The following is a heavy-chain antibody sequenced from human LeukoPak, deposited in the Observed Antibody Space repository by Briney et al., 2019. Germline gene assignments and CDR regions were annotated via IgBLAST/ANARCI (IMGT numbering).Heavy chain of an antibody. CDR2: IYGGGGT. V-gene: IGHV3-66*01. CDR3: AREGGGPSGPLDY. D-gene: IGHD3-3*01. CDR1: GFTFSSYE. J-gene: IGHJ4*02. Sequence: GGSLRLSCAASGFTFSSYEMNWVRQAPGKGLEWVSVIYGGGGTYYADSVKGRFTISRDNSKNTLYLQMNSLRAEDTAVYYCAREGGGPSGPLDYWGQGTLVTVSS.